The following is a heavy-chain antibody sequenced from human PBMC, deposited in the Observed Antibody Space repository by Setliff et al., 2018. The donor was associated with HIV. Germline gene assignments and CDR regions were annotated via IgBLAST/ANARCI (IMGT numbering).Heavy chain of an antibody. CDR1: GFSFSAFS. V-gene: IGHV3-7*01. CDR3: ARSSGWLVDY. Sequence: GGSLRLSCVASGFSFSAFSMNWVRQAPGKGLEWVANIKQDGSEKYYVDSVKGRFTISRDNAKNSLYLQMNSLRAEDTAVYYCARSSGWLVDYWGQGTLVTVSS. CDR2: IKQDGSEK. D-gene: IGHD6-19*01. J-gene: IGHJ4*02.